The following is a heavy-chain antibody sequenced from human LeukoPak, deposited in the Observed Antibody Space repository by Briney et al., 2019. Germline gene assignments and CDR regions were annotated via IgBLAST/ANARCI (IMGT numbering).Heavy chain of an antibody. CDR1: GGSISSSSYY. Sequence: SETLSLTCSVSGGSISSSSYYWGWIRQPPGKGLEWIGSIYYSGSTYYNPSLKSRVTIFVDTSKNQFSLKLSSVTAADTAVYYCARGGIQLWSHFDYWGQGTLVTVSS. CDR2: IYYSGST. V-gene: IGHV4-39*01. CDR3: ARGGIQLWSHFDY. D-gene: IGHD5-18*01. J-gene: IGHJ4*02.